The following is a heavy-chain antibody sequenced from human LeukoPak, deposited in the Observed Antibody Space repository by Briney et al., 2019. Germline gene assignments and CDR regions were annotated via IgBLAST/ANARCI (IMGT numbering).Heavy chain of an antibody. CDR3: ARGEVRPYYCDKPDAFDI. D-gene: IGHD3-22*01. CDR1: GGSISSSNW. Sequence: SGTLSLTCAVSGGSISSSNWWSWVRQPPGKGLEWIGEIYHSGSTNYNPSLKSRVTISVDKSKNQFSLKLSSVTAADTAVYYCARGEVRPYYCDKPDAFDIWGQGTMVTVSS. J-gene: IGHJ3*02. V-gene: IGHV4-4*02. CDR2: IYHSGST.